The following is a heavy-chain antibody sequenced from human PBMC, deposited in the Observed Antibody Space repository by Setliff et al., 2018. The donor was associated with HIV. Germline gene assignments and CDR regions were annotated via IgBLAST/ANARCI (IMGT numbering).Heavy chain of an antibody. V-gene: IGHV1-69*10. D-gene: IGHD2-15*01. CDR1: GGAFSGYA. CDR2: LIPILGVA. J-gene: IGHJ5*02. CDR3: ARGPEEGDCSGGSCYGNFDP. Sequence: SVKVSCKASGGAFSGYALSWVRQAPGQGLEWMGGLIPILGVANYAQKFQGRLTITADKSTNTAYMELSSLKSDDTAVYYCARGPEEGDCSGGSCYGNFDPWGQGTLVTVSS.